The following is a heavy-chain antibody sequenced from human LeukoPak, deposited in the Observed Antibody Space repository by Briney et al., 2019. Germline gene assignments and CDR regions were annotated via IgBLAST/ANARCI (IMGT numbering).Heavy chain of an antibody. CDR2: VAHSGNGM. CDR1: GFTFSDYY. Sequence: GGSLRLSCAASGFTFSDYYMTWIRQAPGKGLEWVSHVAHSGNGMWYADAVKGRFTISRDNAKNLLFLQMDSLRAEDTAVYYCARGHYEMGVWGQGTTVIVSS. CDR3: ARGHYEMGV. V-gene: IGHV3-11*01. J-gene: IGHJ6*02.